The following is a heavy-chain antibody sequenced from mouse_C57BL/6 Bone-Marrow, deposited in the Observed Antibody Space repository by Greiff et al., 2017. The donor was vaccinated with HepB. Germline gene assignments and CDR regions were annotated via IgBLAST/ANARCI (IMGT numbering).Heavy chain of an antibody. CDR2: IDPNSGGT. V-gene: IGHV1-72*01. Sequence: VKLQQPGAELVKPGASVKLSCKASGYTFTSYWIHWVKQRPGRGLEWIGRIDPNSGGTKYNEKFKSKATLTVDKPSSTAYMQLSSLTSEDSAVYYCAISVITTGGYYAMDYWGQGTSVTVSS. J-gene: IGHJ4*01. CDR1: GYTFTSYW. D-gene: IGHD2-4*01. CDR3: AISVITTGGYYAMDY.